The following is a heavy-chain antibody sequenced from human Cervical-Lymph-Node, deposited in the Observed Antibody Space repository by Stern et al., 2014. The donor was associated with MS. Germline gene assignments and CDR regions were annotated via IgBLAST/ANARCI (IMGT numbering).Heavy chain of an antibody. J-gene: IGHJ6*02. CDR3: ARERSWSSSWGWVDYLRARGMDI. CDR1: GFSLRSYG. CDR2: ISYDETRK. V-gene: IGHV3-33*08. Sequence: VQLVESGGGGVQPGRSLRLACAVSGFSLRSYGMHWVRQAPGKGLEWVSFISYDETRKYYVAAVKSRFNISRDISKNTLYLQMNSLKAEDTAVYYCARERSWSSSWGWVDYLRARGMDIWGQGTTVTVSS. D-gene: IGHD3-10*01.